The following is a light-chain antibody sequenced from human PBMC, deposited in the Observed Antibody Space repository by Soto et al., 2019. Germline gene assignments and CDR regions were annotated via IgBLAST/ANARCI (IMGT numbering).Light chain of an antibody. CDR1: SRHSSNS. Sequence: QTVVTQSSSASASLGSSVKLTCTLSSRHSSNSIAWHQQQPGKAPRYLMKVEGSGSYYKGSGVPDRFSGSSSGADRYLTISNLQFEDEADYYCETWDTNTRVFGGGTKLTVL. V-gene: IGLV4-60*02. CDR3: ETWDTNTRV. J-gene: IGLJ2*01. CDR2: VEGSGSY.